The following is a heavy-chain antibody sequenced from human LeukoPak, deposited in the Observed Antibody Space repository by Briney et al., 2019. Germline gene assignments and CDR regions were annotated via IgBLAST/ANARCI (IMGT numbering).Heavy chain of an antibody. CDR3: ARASLGYCSSISCYTSEDY. V-gene: IGHV3-11*04. D-gene: IGHD2-2*02. CDR2: ISSSGRNI. CDR1: GFTFSDYY. J-gene: IGHJ4*02. Sequence: GGSLRLSCAASGFTFSDYYMSWIRQAPGKGLEWVSYISSSGRNIYYADSVKGRFTISRDNAKNSLYLQMNSLRAEDTAVYYCARASLGYCSSISCYTSEDYWGQGTLVTVSS.